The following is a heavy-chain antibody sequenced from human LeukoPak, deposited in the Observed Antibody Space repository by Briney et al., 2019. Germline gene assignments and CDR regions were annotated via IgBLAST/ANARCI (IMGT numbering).Heavy chain of an antibody. V-gene: IGHV3-9*01. CDR2: ISWDSGSI. CDR1: GFTFDDYA. Sequence: GGSLRLSCAPSGFTFDDYAMHWVRQAPGKGLEWVSGISWDSGSIGYADSVKGRFTISRDNAKNSLYLQMNSLRAEDTALYYCAKDRSYGSGSYWLDFDYWGQGTLVTVSS. D-gene: IGHD3-10*01. CDR3: AKDRSYGSGSYWLDFDY. J-gene: IGHJ4*02.